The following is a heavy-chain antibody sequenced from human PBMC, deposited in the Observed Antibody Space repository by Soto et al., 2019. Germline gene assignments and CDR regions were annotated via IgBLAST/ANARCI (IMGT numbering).Heavy chain of an antibody. CDR3: AKDFQKGEYNWNYWYFDL. CDR2: ISGRGGST. Sequence: GGSLRLSCAASGFTFSSYAMSWVRQAPGKGLEWVSAISGRGGSTYYAYSVKGRFTISRDNSKNTLYLQMNSLRAEDTAVYYCAKDFQKGEYNWNYWYFDLWGRGTLVTVSS. CDR1: GFTFSSYA. J-gene: IGHJ2*01. D-gene: IGHD1-20*01. V-gene: IGHV3-23*01.